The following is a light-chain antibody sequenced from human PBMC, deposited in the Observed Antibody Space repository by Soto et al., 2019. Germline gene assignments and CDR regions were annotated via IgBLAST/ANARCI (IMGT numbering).Light chain of an antibody. J-gene: IGLJ1*01. CDR3: SSYAGSLYI. Sequence: QSVLTQPPSASGSPGQSVTISCTGTSSDVGDYNYVSWYQQHPGKAPKLMIYEVSKRPSGVPDRFSGFKSGNTASLTVSGLLAEDEADYYCSSYAGSLYIFGTGTKLTVL. V-gene: IGLV2-8*01. CDR2: EVS. CDR1: SSDVGDYNY.